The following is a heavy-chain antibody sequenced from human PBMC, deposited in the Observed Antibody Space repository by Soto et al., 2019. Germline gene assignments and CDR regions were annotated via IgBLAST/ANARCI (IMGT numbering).Heavy chain of an antibody. V-gene: IGHV4-31*03. CDR3: ARDAYCSGGSCYSDY. J-gene: IGHJ4*02. D-gene: IGHD2-15*01. Sequence: SETLSLTCTVSGGSISSGGYYWSWIRQHPGKGLEWIGYIYYSGSTYYNPSLKSRVAISVDTSKNQFSLKLSSVTAADTAVYYCARDAYCSGGSCYSDYWGQGTLVTVSS. CDR2: IYYSGST. CDR1: GGSISSGGYY.